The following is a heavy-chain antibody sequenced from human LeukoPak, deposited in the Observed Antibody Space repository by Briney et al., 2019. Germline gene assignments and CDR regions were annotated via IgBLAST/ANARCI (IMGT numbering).Heavy chain of an antibody. J-gene: IGHJ4*02. CDR1: GYTFTSYG. D-gene: IGHD3-10*01. CDR2: ISAYNGNT. CDR3: ARWPPDYYGSGSYSYFDY. Sequence: ASVKVSCKASGYTFTSYGISWVRQAPGQGLEWMGWISAYNGNTNYAQKLQGRVTMTTDTSTSTAYMELGSLRSDDTAVYYCARWPPDYYGSGSYSYFDYWGQGTLVTVSS. V-gene: IGHV1-18*01.